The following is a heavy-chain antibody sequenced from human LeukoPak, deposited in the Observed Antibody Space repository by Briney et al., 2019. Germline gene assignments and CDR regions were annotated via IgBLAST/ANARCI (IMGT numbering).Heavy chain of an antibody. CDR1: GGSFSGYD. J-gene: IGHJ4*02. Sequence: SETLSLTCAVYGGSFSGYDCSWIRQPPGKGLESIGEINHSGSTNDNPSPKSRGTISVDTSKNQFSLKLSSVTAADTAVSYCVGYYDSSGYSDWGQGTLVTVSS. CDR2: INHSGST. D-gene: IGHD3-22*01. V-gene: IGHV4-34*01. CDR3: VGYYDSSGYSD.